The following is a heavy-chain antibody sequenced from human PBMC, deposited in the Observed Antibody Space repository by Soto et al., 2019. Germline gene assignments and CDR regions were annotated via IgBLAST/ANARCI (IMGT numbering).Heavy chain of an antibody. CDR1: GFTFSSYS. Sequence: GSLRLSCVASGFTFSSYSMNWVRQAPGKGLEWVSYISSGSSTIYYADSVKGRFTISRDNAKNSLYLQMNSLRDEDTAVYYCARESRFLEWLSLNWFDPWGQGTLVTVSS. V-gene: IGHV3-48*02. J-gene: IGHJ5*02. CDR3: ARESRFLEWLSLNWFDP. D-gene: IGHD3-3*01. CDR2: ISSGSSTI.